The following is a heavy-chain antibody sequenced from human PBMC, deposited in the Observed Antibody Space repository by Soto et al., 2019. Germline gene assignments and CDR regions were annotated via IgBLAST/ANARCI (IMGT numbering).Heavy chain of an antibody. Sequence: QVQLVQSGAEVKKPGSSVKVSCKASGGTFSSYAISWVRQAPGQGLELMGVLIPISGTANYAQNFQGKVTITADDSTSTAYMELSSLRSEDAAVYYCERDNNWFDPWGQGTLVTVSS. CDR1: GGTFSSYA. V-gene: IGHV1-69*12. J-gene: IGHJ5*02. CDR3: ERDNNWFDP. CDR2: LIPISGTA.